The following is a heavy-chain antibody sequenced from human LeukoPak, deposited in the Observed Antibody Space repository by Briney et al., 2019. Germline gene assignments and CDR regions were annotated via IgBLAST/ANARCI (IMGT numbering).Heavy chain of an antibody. CDR1: GGSISSSNW. Sequence: PSETLSLTCAVSGGSISSSNWWSWVRQPPGKGLEWIGEIYHSGSTNYNPSLKSRVTISVDKSKNQFSLKLSSVTAADTAVYYCARDLGIAAADPFDYWGQGTLVTVSS. J-gene: IGHJ4*02. CDR3: ARDLGIAAADPFDY. V-gene: IGHV4-4*02. CDR2: IYHSGST. D-gene: IGHD6-13*01.